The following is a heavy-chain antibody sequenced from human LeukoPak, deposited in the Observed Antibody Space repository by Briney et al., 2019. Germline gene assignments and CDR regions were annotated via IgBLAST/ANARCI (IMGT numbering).Heavy chain of an antibody. CDR2: IIPLFGTA. V-gene: IGHV1-69*06. CDR1: GDTFSSFA. CDR3: ASPYDYGDHYLDALHI. D-gene: IGHD4-17*01. Sequence: SVKVSCKASGDTFSSFAVSWVRQASGQGLEWMGRIIPLFGTADYAQRYQGRVTISADNSLNTAYLELSSLTSEDTAVYYCASPYDYGDHYLDALHIWGQGTIVTVSS. J-gene: IGHJ3*02.